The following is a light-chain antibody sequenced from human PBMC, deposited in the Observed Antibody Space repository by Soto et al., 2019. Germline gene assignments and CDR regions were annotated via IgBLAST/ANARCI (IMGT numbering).Light chain of an antibody. CDR1: ESISSTS. V-gene: IGKV3-20*01. CDR3: QQYGSSPFT. J-gene: IGKJ1*01. Sequence: EIVLTQSPGILSFSLGERATLSCRVSESISSTSLAWYQQKPGQAPRLLIYGASTRATGVPDRFSGSESGTDFTLSISRLEPDDFVVYYCQQYGSSPFTFGQGTKVDIK. CDR2: GAS.